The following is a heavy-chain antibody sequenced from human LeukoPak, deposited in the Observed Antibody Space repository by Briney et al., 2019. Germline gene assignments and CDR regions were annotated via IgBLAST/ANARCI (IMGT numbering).Heavy chain of an antibody. J-gene: IGHJ6*03. V-gene: IGHV3-23*01. CDR2: NSDSGGGA. Sequence: GGSLRLSCAASRFTFSSYAMSWVRQAPGKGLEWVSGNSDSGGGAYSADSVKGRFTISRDNSKNTLYLQMNSLRAEDTAVYYCARGLYYSNYYMDVWGKGTTVTVSS. CDR3: ARGLYYSNYYMDV. CDR1: RFTFSSYA.